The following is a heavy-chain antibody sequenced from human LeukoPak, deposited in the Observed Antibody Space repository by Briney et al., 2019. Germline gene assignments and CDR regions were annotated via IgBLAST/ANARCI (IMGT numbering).Heavy chain of an antibody. J-gene: IGHJ6*03. V-gene: IGHV4-38-2*01. CDR3: ARASQDYYYYMDV. Sequence: SETLSLTCAVSGYSISSGYYWGWLRRPPGKGLAWFGSIYHSGSTYYNPSLKSRVTISVDTSKNQFSLKLSSVTAADTAVYYCARASQDYYYYMDVWGKGTTVTVSS. CDR2: IYHSGST. CDR1: GYSISSGYY.